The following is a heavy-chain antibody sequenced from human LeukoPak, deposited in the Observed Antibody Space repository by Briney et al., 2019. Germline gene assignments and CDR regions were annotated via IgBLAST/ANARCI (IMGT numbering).Heavy chain of an antibody. V-gene: IGHV4-59*06. D-gene: IGHD3-10*01. CDR3: ARERINMVRGLSGMDV. Sequence: SETLSLTCTVSGGSISSYYWSWIRQHPGKGLEWIGYISYSGSTYYNPSLQSRLNISVDTSQNQFSLKLSSVTAADTAVYYCARERINMVRGLSGMDVWGQGTTVTVSS. CDR2: ISYSGST. J-gene: IGHJ6*02. CDR1: GGSISSYY.